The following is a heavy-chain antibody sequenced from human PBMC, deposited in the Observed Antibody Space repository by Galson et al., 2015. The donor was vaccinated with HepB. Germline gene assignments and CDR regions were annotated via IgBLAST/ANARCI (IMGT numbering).Heavy chain of an antibody. CDR1: GGSFSGYY. Sequence: LSLTCAVYGGSFSGYYWSWIRQPPGKGLEWIGEINHSGSTNYNPSLKSRVTISVDTSKNQFSLKLSSVTAADTAVYYCARARYDYVWGSYRYRIHGGFDYWGQGTLVTVSS. CDR3: ARARYDYVWGSYRYRIHGGFDY. V-gene: IGHV4-34*01. CDR2: INHSGST. J-gene: IGHJ4*02. D-gene: IGHD3-16*02.